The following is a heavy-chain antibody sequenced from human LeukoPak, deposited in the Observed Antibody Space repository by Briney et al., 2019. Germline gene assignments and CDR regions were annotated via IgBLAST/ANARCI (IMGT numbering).Heavy chain of an antibody. Sequence: PSETLSLTCAVSGGSISSGGYSWSWIRQPPGKGLEWIGYIYHSGSTYYNPSLKSRVTISVDTSKNQFSLKLSSVTAADTAVYYCAREITVTRPFDYWGQGTLVTVSS. D-gene: IGHD4-17*01. CDR3: AREITVTRPFDY. J-gene: IGHJ4*02. CDR2: IYHSGST. CDR1: GGSISSGGYS. V-gene: IGHV4-30-2*01.